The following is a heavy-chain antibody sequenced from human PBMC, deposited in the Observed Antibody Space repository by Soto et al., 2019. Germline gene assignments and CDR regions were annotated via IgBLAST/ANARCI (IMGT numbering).Heavy chain of an antibody. D-gene: IGHD5-18*01. CDR2: IKQDGSEK. J-gene: IGHJ2*01. Sequence: EVQLVESGGGLVQPGGSLRLSCAASGFTFSSYWMSWVRQAPGKGLEWVANIKQDGSEKYYVDSVKGRFTISRDNAKNSLYLQMNSLRAEDTAVYYCARSPLRIQLWLQWYFDLWGRGTLVTVSS. V-gene: IGHV3-7*01. CDR1: GFTFSSYW. CDR3: ARSPLRIQLWLQWYFDL.